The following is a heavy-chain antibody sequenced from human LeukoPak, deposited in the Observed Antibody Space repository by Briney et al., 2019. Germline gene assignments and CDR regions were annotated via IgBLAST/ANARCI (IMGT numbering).Heavy chain of an antibody. CDR1: GFTFSSYG. Sequence: GGSLRLSCAASGFTFSSYGMSWVRQAPGKGLEWVSAISGSGGSTYYADSVKGRFTISRDNSKNTLYLQMNSLRAEDTAVYYCAKRSLIAAAGIRNWFDPWGQGTLVTVSS. J-gene: IGHJ5*02. CDR2: ISGSGGST. D-gene: IGHD6-13*01. V-gene: IGHV3-23*01. CDR3: AKRSLIAAAGIRNWFDP.